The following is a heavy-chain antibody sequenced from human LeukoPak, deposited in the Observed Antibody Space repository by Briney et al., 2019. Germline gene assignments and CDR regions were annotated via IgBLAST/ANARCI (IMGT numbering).Heavy chain of an antibody. D-gene: IGHD1-26*01. J-gene: IGHJ6*03. CDR2: MNPNSGNT. CDR3: ARAPEWGKANYYYYMDV. V-gene: IGHV1-8*01. CDR1: GYTFTGYD. Sequence: ASVKVSCKASGYTFTGYDISWVRQATGQGLEWMGWMNPNSGNTGYAQKFQGRVTMTRNTSISTAYMELSSLRSEDTAVYYCARAPEWGKANYYYYMDVWGKGTTVTVSS.